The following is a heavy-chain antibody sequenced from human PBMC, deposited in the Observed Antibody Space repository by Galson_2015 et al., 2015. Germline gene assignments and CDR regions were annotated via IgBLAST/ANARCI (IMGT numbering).Heavy chain of an antibody. CDR1: GGSISSSSYY. D-gene: IGHD6-13*01. CDR3: AREGIAAAGRAIDY. V-gene: IGHV4-39*02. J-gene: IGHJ4*02. CDR2: IYYSGST. Sequence: ETLSLTCTVSGGSISSSSYYWGWIRQPPGKGLEWIGSIYYSGSTYYNPSLKSRVTISVDTSKNQFSLKLSSVTAADTAVYYCAREGIAAAGRAIDYWGQGTLVTVSS.